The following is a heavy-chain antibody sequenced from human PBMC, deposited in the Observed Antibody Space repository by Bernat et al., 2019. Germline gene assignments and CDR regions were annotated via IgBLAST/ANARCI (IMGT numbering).Heavy chain of an antibody. Sequence: QVQLVESGGGVVQPGRSLRLSCAASGFTFSSYGMHWVRQAPGKGLEWVAVISYDGSNTYYADSVKGRFTISRDNSKNTLYLQMNSLRAEDTAVYYCAKDSRRYSSGWSYFDYWGQGTLVTVSS. CDR2: ISYDGSNT. J-gene: IGHJ4*02. D-gene: IGHD6-19*01. CDR3: AKDSRRYSSGWSYFDY. V-gene: IGHV3-30*18. CDR1: GFTFSSYG.